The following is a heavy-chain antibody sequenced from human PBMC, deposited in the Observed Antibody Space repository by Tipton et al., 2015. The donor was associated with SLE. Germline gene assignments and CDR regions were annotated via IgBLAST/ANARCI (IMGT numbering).Heavy chain of an antibody. D-gene: IGHD6-6*01. Sequence: SLRLSCAASGFTFSSYAMSWVRQAPGKGLEWVAFIRYDGSNKYYADSVKGRFTISRDNSKNTLFLQMNSLRAEDTAVYYCAKPSIAALHYFDYWGQGTLVTVSS. CDR3: AKPSIAALHYFDY. J-gene: IGHJ4*02. V-gene: IGHV3-30*02. CDR2: IRYDGSNK. CDR1: GFTFSSYA.